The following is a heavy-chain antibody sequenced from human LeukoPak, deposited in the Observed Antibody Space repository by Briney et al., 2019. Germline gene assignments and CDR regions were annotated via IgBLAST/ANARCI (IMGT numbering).Heavy chain of an antibody. J-gene: IGHJ4*02. CDR2: INWDGSSR. V-gene: IGHV3-43*01. CDR1: GFMFDDYT. D-gene: IGHD5-18*01. CDR3: AKGDVDSPMNFYH. Sequence: PGGSLRLSCAASGFMFDDYTVPGARHPPGKGLEGLSLINWDGSSRYYAASVKGRFTVSRDNSKNSLYLQMNSLRTEDTALYYCAKGDVDSPMNFYHWGQGTLVTVSS.